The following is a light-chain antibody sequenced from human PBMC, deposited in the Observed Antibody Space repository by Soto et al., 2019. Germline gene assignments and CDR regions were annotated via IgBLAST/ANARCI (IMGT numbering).Light chain of an antibody. CDR2: DVS. J-gene: IGLJ1*01. Sequence: QSALTQPASVSGSPGQSITISCTGASSDVGGYNYVSWYQQHPGKAPKLMIYDVSNRPSGVSNRFSGSKSGNTASLTISGLKAEDEAAYYCSSYTSRSLYVFGTGTKLTVL. CDR3: SSYTSRSLYV. V-gene: IGLV2-14*01. CDR1: SSDVGGYNY.